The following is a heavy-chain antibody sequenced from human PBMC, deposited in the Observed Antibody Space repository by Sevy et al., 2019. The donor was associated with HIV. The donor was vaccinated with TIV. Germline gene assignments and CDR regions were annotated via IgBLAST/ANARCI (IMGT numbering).Heavy chain of an antibody. Sequence: GGSLRLSCAASGFAFYDYSMSWIRQAPGKGLEWVATLSFGCGKINYADSVKGRFTIAKDNSKNSFYLQTDNLGVEDTALYCCAREGCTRPHDYWGQGTRVTVSS. D-gene: IGHD2-8*01. CDR2: LSFGCGKI. V-gene: IGHV3-23*01. CDR3: AREGCTRPHDY. J-gene: IGHJ4*02. CDR1: GFAFYDYS.